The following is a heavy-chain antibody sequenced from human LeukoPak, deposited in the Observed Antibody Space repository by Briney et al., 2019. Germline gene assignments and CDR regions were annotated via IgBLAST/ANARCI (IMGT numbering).Heavy chain of an antibody. Sequence: PGGSLRLSCAASGFTFSDYGMHWVRQAPGEGLEWVAFIRYDGTDKYYAVSVKGRFTISRDNSKNTLYLQINSLRAEDTAVYYCAKDRGVRGGPAYYYMDVWGKGTTVTVSS. D-gene: IGHD3-10*01. CDR3: AKDRGVRGGPAYYYMDV. CDR2: IRYDGTDK. J-gene: IGHJ6*03. CDR1: GFTFSDYG. V-gene: IGHV3-30*02.